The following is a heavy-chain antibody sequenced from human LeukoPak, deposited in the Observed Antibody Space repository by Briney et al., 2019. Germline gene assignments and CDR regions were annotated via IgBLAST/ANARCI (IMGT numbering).Heavy chain of an antibody. J-gene: IGHJ4*02. V-gene: IGHV5-51*01. CDR1: GSLFTRYW. CDR3: ARLGYCSGGSCHPYDY. D-gene: IGHD2-15*01. CDR2: IYPGDSDT. Sequence: GEALEISCQGSGSLFTRYWIGWVRQVPGKGLEWMGIIYPGDSDTRYSPSCQGQDTISDDRCRSNGCLEWRGLKAAGTAMYYCARLGYCSGGSCHPYDYWGQGTLVTVSS.